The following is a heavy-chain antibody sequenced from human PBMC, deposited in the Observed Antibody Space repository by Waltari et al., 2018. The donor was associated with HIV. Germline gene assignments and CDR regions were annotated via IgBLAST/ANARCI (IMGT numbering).Heavy chain of an antibody. CDR3: AIIPDCSSTSCHEAVDI. CDR2: INHSGST. CDR1: GGSFSGYY. Sequence: QVQLQQWGAGLLKPSETLSLTCAVYGGSFSGYYWSWIRQPPGTGLDWIGEINHSGSTNYNPSLKSRVTISVDTSKNQFSLKLSSVTAADTAVYYCAIIPDCSSTSCHEAVDIWGQGTMVTVSS. V-gene: IGHV4-34*01. J-gene: IGHJ3*02. D-gene: IGHD2-2*01.